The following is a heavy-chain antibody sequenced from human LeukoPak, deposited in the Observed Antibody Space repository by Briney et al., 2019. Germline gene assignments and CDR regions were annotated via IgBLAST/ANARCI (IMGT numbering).Heavy chain of an antibody. D-gene: IGHD1-1*01. CDR1: GFTFSSYE. CDR2: ISSSGSTI. V-gene: IGHV3-48*03. CDR3: ARRAGTSLYYYMDV. Sequence: GGSLRLSCAASGFTFSSYEMNWVRQAPGKGLEGVSYISSSGSTIYYADSVKGRFTISRDNAKNSLYLQMNSLRAEDTAVYYCARRAGTSLYYYMDVWGKGTTVTISS. J-gene: IGHJ6*03.